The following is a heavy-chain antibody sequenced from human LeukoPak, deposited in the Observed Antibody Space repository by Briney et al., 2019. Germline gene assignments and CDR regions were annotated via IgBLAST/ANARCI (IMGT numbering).Heavy chain of an antibody. CDR3: ARDSFVAASIAVKAGYYYYMDV. CDR1: GGSISSYY. J-gene: IGHJ6*03. Sequence: SETLSLTCTVSGGSISSYYWSWIRQPAGKGLEWIGRIYTSGSTNYNPSLKSRVTMSVDTSKNQFSLKLSSVTAADTAVYYCARDSFVAASIAVKAGYYYYMDVWGKGTTVTVSS. D-gene: IGHD6-19*01. CDR2: IYTSGST. V-gene: IGHV4-4*07.